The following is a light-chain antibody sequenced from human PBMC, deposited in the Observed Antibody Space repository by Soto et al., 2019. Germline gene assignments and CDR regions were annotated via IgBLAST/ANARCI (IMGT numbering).Light chain of an antibody. Sequence: EIMLTQSPGTLSLSPGERATLSCRASQSVSSSFLAWYQQKPGQAPRLLIYGASIRATGIPDRFSGSGSGTDFTLTISRLEPEDFATYYCQQYNTFPSTFGQGTKLDIK. J-gene: IGKJ2*01. CDR3: QQYNTFPST. CDR1: QSVSSSF. CDR2: GAS. V-gene: IGKV3-20*01.